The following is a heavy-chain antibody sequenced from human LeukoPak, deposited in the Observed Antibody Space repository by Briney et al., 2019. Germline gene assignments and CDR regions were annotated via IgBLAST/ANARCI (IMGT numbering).Heavy chain of an antibody. D-gene: IGHD3-10*01. CDR1: GFTFSSYA. CDR3: ARGWFGELGVDY. V-gene: IGHV3-30-3*01. Sequence: PGGSLRLSCAASGFTFSSYAMHWVRQAPGKGLEWVAVISYDGSNKYYADSVKGRFTISRDNSKNTLYLQMNSLRAEDTAVYYCARGWFGELGVDYWGQGTLVTVS. CDR2: ISYDGSNK. J-gene: IGHJ4*02.